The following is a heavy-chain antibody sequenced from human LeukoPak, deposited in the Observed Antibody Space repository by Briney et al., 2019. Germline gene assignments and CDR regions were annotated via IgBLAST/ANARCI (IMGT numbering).Heavy chain of an antibody. Sequence: GSSVRVSCKASGGTFSSYAISWVRQAPGQGLEWMGGIIPIFGTANYAQKFQGRVTITTDESTSTAYMELSSLRSEDTAVYYCARMHEVTTYYYYYYMDVWGKGTTVTVSS. CDR3: ARMHEVTTYYYYYYMDV. D-gene: IGHD4-11*01. V-gene: IGHV1-69*05. J-gene: IGHJ6*03. CDR1: GGTFSSYA. CDR2: IIPIFGTA.